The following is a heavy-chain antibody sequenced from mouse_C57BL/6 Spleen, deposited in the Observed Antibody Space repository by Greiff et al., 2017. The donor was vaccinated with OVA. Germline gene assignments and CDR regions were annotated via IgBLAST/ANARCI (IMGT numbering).Heavy chain of an antibody. CDR3: ARYDYDPYYAMDY. CDR2: IYPGSGST. Sequence: QVQLQQPGAELVKPGASVKMSCKASGYTFTSYWITWVKQRPGQGLEWIGDIYPGSGSTNYNEKFKSKATLTVDTSYSTAYMQLSSLTSEDSAVYYCARYDYDPYYAMDYWGQGTSVTVSS. V-gene: IGHV1-55*01. J-gene: IGHJ4*01. CDR1: GYTFTSYW. D-gene: IGHD2-4*01.